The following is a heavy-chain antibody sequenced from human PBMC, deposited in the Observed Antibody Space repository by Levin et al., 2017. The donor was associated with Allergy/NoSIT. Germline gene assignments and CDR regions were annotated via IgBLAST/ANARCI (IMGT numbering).Heavy chain of an antibody. Sequence: PGGSLRLSCTVSGGSISSSSYYWGWIRQPPGKGLEWIGSIYYSGSTYYNPSLKSRVTISVDTSKNQFSLKLSSVTAADTAVYYCASFTLNYDILTGYGHFDYWGQGTLVTVSS. CDR2: IYYSGST. CDR1: GGSISSSSYY. J-gene: IGHJ4*02. CDR3: ASFTLNYDILTGYGHFDY. V-gene: IGHV4-39*01. D-gene: IGHD3-9*01.